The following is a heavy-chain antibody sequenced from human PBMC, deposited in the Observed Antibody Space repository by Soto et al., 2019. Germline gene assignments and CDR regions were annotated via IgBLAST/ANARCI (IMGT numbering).Heavy chain of an antibody. J-gene: IGHJ6*02. V-gene: IGHV3-53*01. CDR1: GFTVSSNY. CDR3: ARGSGNYYYYGMDV. D-gene: IGHD3-3*01. CDR2: IYSGGST. Sequence: LRLSCAASGFTVSSNYMSWVRQAPGKGLEWVSVIYSGGSTYYADSVKGRFTISRDNSKNTLYLQMNSLRAEDTAVYYCARGSGNYYYYGMDVWGQGTTVTVSS.